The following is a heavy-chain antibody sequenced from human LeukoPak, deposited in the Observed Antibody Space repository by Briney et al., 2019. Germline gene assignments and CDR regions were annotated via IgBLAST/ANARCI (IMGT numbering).Heavy chain of an antibody. CDR2: ISSSGSTI. Sequence: PGGSLRLSCAASGFTFSDYYMSWIRQAPGKGLEWVSYISSSGSTIYYADAVKGRFTISRDHAKNSLYLQMNSLSAQDTAVYYCAAGIAVAGSYYYYGMDVWGQGTTVTVSS. D-gene: IGHD6-19*01. CDR1: GFTFSDYY. V-gene: IGHV3-11*01. J-gene: IGHJ6*02. CDR3: AAGIAVAGSYYYYGMDV.